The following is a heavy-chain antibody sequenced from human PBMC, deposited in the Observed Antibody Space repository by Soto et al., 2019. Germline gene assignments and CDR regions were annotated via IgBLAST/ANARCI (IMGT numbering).Heavy chain of an antibody. D-gene: IGHD2-2*01. CDR1: GLTFSSFA. CDR2: ISSTGSAK. Sequence: GSLRLSCAASGLTFSSFAVNWARQAPGKGLEWLAFISSTGSAKYYADSVKGRFTVSRDNVKNLVFLQMNSLRDEDTAVYFCARDSPSCTSTSCLFDRWGQGTLVTVSS. CDR3: ARDSPSCTSTSCLFDR. J-gene: IGHJ4*02. V-gene: IGHV3-48*02.